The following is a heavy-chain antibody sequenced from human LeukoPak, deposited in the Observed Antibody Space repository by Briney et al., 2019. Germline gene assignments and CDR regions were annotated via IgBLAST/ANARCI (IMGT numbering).Heavy chain of an antibody. D-gene: IGHD3-3*02. J-gene: IGHJ3*02. Sequence: GGSLRLSCAASGFTFSSYALNWVRQAPGKGLEWVSSISSSSSYIYYADSVKGRFTISRDNSKNTLYLQMNSLRAEDTAVYYCARGRVLDDAFDIWGQGTMVTVSS. V-gene: IGHV3-21*04. CDR2: ISSSSSYI. CDR1: GFTFSSYA. CDR3: ARGRVLDDAFDI.